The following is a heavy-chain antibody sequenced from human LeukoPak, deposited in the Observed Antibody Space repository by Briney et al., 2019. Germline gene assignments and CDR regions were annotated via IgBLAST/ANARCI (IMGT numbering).Heavy chain of an antibody. J-gene: IGHJ4*02. CDR3: AHILGGYQLVEAAFDY. D-gene: IGHD6-13*01. CDR2: IYWDDDK. V-gene: IGHV2-5*02. CDR1: GFSLSTSGVG. Sequence: ESGPTLVKPTQTLTLTCTFSGFSLSTSGVGVGWVRQPPGRALEWLALIYWDDDKRHSPSLKSRLTITKDTSKSQVVLTMTNMDPVDTATYYCAHILGGYQLVEAAFDYWGQGTLVTVSS.